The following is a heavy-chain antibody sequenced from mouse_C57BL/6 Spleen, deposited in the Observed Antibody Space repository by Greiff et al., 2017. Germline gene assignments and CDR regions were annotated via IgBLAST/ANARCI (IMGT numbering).Heavy chain of an antibody. J-gene: IGHJ3*01. CDR3: ARQSGYGTAWFAY. CDR1: GFTFSSYG. Sequence: EVQLVESGGDLVKPGGSLKLSCAASGFTFSSYGMSWVRQTPDKRLEWVATISSGGSYTYYPDSVKGRFTISRDNAKNTLYLQMSSLKSEDTAMYYCARQSGYGTAWFAYWGQGTLVTVSA. CDR2: ISSGGSYT. D-gene: IGHD2-10*02. V-gene: IGHV5-6*01.